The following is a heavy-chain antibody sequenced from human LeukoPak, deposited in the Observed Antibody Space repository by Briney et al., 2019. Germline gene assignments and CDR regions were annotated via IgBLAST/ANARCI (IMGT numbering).Heavy chain of an antibody. D-gene: IGHD1-26*01. J-gene: IGHJ3*02. CDR3: AGDSEVDDAFDI. Sequence: PSETLSLTCTVSGGSISSDYWNWIRQPPGKGLEWIGYIYYSGNTNYNPSLKSRVTISVDTSKNQFSLKLSSITAADTAVYYCAGDSEVDDAFDIWGQGTTVTVSS. CDR2: IYYSGNT. V-gene: IGHV4-59*01. CDR1: GGSISSDY.